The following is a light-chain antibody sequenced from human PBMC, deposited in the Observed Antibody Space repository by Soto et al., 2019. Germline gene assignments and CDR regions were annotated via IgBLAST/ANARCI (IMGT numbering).Light chain of an antibody. V-gene: IGKV1-13*02. CDR3: QQYNTYSSLT. Sequence: AIQLTQSPSSLSPSVGDRVAITCRASQGIASALAWYQQKPGKPPKLLIYDASSLESGVPSRFSGSGSGTDFTLTISSLQPEDFATYYCQQYNTYSSLTFGGGTKVDIK. CDR2: DAS. CDR1: QGIASA. J-gene: IGKJ4*01.